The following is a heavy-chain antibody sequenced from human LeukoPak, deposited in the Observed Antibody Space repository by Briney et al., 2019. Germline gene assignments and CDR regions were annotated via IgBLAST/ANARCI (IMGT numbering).Heavy chain of an antibody. CDR2: INAGNGNT. CDR3: ARVLRTGTTFDP. CDR1: GYTFTSYA. Sequence: ASVKVSCKASGYTFTSYAMHWVRQAPGQGLEWMGWINAGNGNTKYSQKFQGRVTITRDTSASTAYMELSSLRSEDTAVYYCARVLRTGTTFDPWGQGTLVTVSS. D-gene: IGHD1-7*01. V-gene: IGHV1-3*01. J-gene: IGHJ5*02.